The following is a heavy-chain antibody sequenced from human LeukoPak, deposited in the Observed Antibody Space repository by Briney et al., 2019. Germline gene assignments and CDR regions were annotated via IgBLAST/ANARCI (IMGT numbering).Heavy chain of an antibody. J-gene: IGHJ4*02. D-gene: IGHD3-22*01. CDR3: AKRDYSDTSGYLPLFDC. Sequence: GGSLRLSCAAPGFPFCTYAMAWVRPAPGKGLGWVSGVTAGGATTFYADSVKGRFTISRDNSKNTLYLQMNSLRAEDTAVYYCAKRDYSDTSGYLPLFDCWGQGTLVTVSS. CDR2: VTAGGATT. CDR1: GFPFCTYA. V-gene: IGHV3-23*01.